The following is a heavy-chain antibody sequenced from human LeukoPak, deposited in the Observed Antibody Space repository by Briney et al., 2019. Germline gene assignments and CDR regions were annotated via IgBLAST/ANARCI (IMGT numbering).Heavy chain of an antibody. CDR3: ASPYHCSGGSCYSGSGAFDI. CDR1: GGTFSSYA. Sequence: SVKVSCKASGGTFSSYAISWVRQAPGQGLEWMGGIIPIFGTANCAQKFQGRVTITADESTSTAYMELSSLRSEDTAVYYCASPYHCSGGSCYSGSGAFDIWGQGTMVTVSS. V-gene: IGHV1-69*13. CDR2: IIPIFGTA. D-gene: IGHD2-15*01. J-gene: IGHJ3*02.